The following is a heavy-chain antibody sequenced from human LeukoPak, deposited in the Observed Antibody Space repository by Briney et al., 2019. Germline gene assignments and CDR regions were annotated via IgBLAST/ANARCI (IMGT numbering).Heavy chain of an antibody. CDR2: ISWDGGST. CDR1: GFPFSSYA. Sequence: GSLRLSCADSGFPFSSYAMQWVRQAPGKGLEWVSLISWDGGSTYYADSVKGRFTISRDNSKNSLYLQMNSLRAEDTALYYCAKGGCSGGSCLGVGAFDIWGQGTMVTVSS. D-gene: IGHD2-15*01. V-gene: IGHV3-43D*03. J-gene: IGHJ3*02. CDR3: AKGGCSGGSCLGVGAFDI.